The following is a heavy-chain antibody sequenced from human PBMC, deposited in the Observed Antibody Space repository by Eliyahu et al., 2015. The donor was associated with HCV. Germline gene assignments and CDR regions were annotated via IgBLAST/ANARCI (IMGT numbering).Heavy chain of an antibody. D-gene: IGHD5-12*01. V-gene: IGHV4-34*01. Sequence: QVQLQQWGAGLLKPSETLSLTCAVYGGSFSGYYWSWIRQPPGKGLEWIGEINHSGSTNYNPSLKSRVTISVDTSKNQFSLKLSSVTAADTAVYYCARGPRPRYVYYYYGMDVWGQGTTVTVSS. J-gene: IGHJ6*02. CDR1: GGSFSGYY. CDR2: INHSGST. CDR3: ARGPRPRYVYYYYGMDV.